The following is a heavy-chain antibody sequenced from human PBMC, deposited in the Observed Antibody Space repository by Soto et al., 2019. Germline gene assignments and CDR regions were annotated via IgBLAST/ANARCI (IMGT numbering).Heavy chain of an antibody. V-gene: IGHV4-30-4*01. J-gene: IGHJ5*02. Sequence: SEILSLTCTVSGGSISSGDYYWSWIRQPPGKGLEWIGYIYYSGSTYYNPSLKSRVTISVDTSKNQFSLKLSSVTAAGTAVYYCARGIVVVPAAIGWFDPWGQGTLVTVSS. CDR3: ARGIVVVPAAIGWFDP. D-gene: IGHD2-2*01. CDR1: GGSISSGDYY. CDR2: IYYSGST.